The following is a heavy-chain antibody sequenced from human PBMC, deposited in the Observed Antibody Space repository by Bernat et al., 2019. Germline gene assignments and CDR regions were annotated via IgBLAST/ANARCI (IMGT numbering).Heavy chain of an antibody. V-gene: IGHV3-23*01. CDR2: IRGSGDRT. Sequence: EVQLLESGGDLVQPGGSQRLSCAASGFTFSNYAMSWVRQAPGKGLEWVSGIRGSGDRTYYADSVKGRFTISRDNSKSMLYLQMNSLRAKDTAVYYCAKGSGSGSFSELDYWGRGTLVTVSS. J-gene: IGHJ4*02. CDR3: AKGSGSGSFSELDY. CDR1: GFTFSNYA. D-gene: IGHD3-10*01.